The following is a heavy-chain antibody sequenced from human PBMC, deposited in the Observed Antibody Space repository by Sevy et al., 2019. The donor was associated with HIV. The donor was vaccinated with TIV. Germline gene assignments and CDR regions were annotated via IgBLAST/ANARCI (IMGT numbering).Heavy chain of an antibody. D-gene: IGHD6-13*01. CDR3: AKNTAAVGVGGFDY. Sequence: GGSLRLSCTASGLSFSDYGMHWVRQAPGKGLEWVAFIWYDGSDRYYADSVKGRFTISRDNSKNILYLQMSSLRLEDTALYYCAKNTAAVGVGGFDYWVQGTLVTVSS. J-gene: IGHJ4*02. CDR1: GLSFSDYG. V-gene: IGHV3-30*02. CDR2: IWYDGSDR.